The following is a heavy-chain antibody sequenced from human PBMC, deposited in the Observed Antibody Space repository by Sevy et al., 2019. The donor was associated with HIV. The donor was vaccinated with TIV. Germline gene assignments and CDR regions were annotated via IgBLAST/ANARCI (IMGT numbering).Heavy chain of an antibody. J-gene: IGHJ4*02. Sequence: SETLSLTCAVYGGSFSGYYWSWIRQSPGKGLEWIGEIDHGGSTKYNPSLKSRVTISVDTSKNQFSLKLNSVTAADTAVYYCARIKLSGWRLDYWGQGTLVTVSS. CDR1: GGSFSGYY. V-gene: IGHV4-34*01. CDR3: ARIKLSGWRLDY. CDR2: IDHGGST. D-gene: IGHD6-19*01.